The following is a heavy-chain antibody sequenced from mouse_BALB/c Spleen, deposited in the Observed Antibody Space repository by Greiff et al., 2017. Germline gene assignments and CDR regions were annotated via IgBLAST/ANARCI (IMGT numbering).Heavy chain of an antibody. V-gene: IGHV5-17*02. CDR1: GFTFSSFG. J-gene: IGHJ4*01. Sequence: EVMLVESGGGLVQPGGSRKLSCAASGFTFSSFGMHWVRQAPEKGLEWVAYISSGSSTIYYADTVKGRFTISRDNPKNTLFLQMTSLRSEDTAMYYCARGRYGGYYYAMDYWGQGTSVTVSS. D-gene: IGHD2-10*02. CDR2: ISSGSSTI. CDR3: ARGRYGGYYYAMDY.